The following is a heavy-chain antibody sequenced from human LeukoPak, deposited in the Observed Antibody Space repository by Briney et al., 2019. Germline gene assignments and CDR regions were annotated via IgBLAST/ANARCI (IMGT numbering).Heavy chain of an antibody. CDR2: ISAYNGNT. CDR3: VRDKGQLVGGYYYYYMDV. V-gene: IGHV1-18*01. CDR1: GYTFTSYG. J-gene: IGHJ6*03. D-gene: IGHD6-6*01. Sequence: ASVKVSCKASGYTFTSYGISWVRQAPGQGLEWMGWISAYNGNTNYAQKLQGRVTMTTNTSTSTAYMELRSLRSDDTAVYYCVRDKGQLVGGYYYYYMDVWGKGTTVTVSS.